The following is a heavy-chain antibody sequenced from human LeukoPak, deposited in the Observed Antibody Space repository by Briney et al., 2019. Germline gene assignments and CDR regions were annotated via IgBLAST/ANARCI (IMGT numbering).Heavy chain of an antibody. Sequence: SETLSLTCTVSGGSISSYYCSWIWQPPGKGLEWIGYIYYSGSTNYNPSLKSRVTISVDTSKNQFSLKLSSVTAADTAVYYCARVVSSSWYQVPYYFDYWGQGTLVTVSS. CDR3: ARVVSSSWYQVPYYFDY. D-gene: IGHD6-13*01. CDR2: IYYSGST. V-gene: IGHV4-59*01. CDR1: GGSISSYY. J-gene: IGHJ4*02.